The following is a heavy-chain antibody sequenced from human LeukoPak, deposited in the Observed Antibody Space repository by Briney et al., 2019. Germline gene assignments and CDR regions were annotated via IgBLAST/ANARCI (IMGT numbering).Heavy chain of an antibody. CDR3: AKLEHIVVGLDWFDP. Sequence: PGGSLRLSCAASGFTFSSYAMSWVRQAPGKGLEWVSAISGSGGSTYYADSVKGRFTISRDNSKNTLYLQMNSLRAEDTAVYYCAKLEHIVVGLDWFDPWGQGTLVTVSS. CDR2: ISGSGGST. J-gene: IGHJ5*02. D-gene: IGHD2-21*01. V-gene: IGHV3-23*01. CDR1: GFTFSSYA.